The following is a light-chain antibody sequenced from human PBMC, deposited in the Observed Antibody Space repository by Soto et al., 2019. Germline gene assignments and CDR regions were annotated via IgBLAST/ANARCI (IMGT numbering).Light chain of an antibody. CDR1: QSLSSW. J-gene: IGKJ3*01. Sequence: DIQMTQSPSTLSASVGDRVTITCRASQSLSSWLAWYQQKPGKAPKLLIYKASSLESGVPSRFSGSGSGTEFTLTISSLQPDDFATYYCQQYNSYVFSFGPGTKVYIK. CDR2: KAS. CDR3: QQYNSYVFS. V-gene: IGKV1-5*03.